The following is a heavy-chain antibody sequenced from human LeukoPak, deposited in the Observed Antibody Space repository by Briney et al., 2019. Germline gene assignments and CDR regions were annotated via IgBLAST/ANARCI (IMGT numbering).Heavy chain of an antibody. Sequence: ASVKVSCKASGYTFTSYAMHWVRQAPGQRLEWMGWVNAGNGNTKYSQKFQGRVTITRDTSASTAYMELSSLRSEDTAVYYCARDRGWELLHFDYWGQGTLVTVSS. J-gene: IGHJ4*02. CDR2: VNAGNGNT. CDR3: ARDRGWELLHFDY. D-gene: IGHD1-26*01. V-gene: IGHV1-3*01. CDR1: GYTFTSYA.